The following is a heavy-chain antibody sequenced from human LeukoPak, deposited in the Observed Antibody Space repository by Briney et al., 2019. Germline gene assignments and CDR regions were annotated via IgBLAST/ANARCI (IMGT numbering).Heavy chain of an antibody. V-gene: IGHV3-30*04. CDR2: ISYDGSNR. D-gene: IGHD3-10*02. CDR3: AELGITMIGGV. CDR1: GFTFSSYA. Sequence: GGSLRLSCAASGFTFSSYAMHWVRQAPGKGLEWVAVISYDGSNRYYADSVKGRFTISRDNAKNSLYLQMNSLRAEDTAVYYCAELGITMIGGVWGKGTTVTISS. J-gene: IGHJ6*04.